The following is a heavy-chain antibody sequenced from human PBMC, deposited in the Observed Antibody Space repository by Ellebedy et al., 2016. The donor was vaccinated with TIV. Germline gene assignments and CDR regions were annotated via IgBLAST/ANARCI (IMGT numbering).Heavy chain of an antibody. Sequence: GESLKISCTASGFTFSTYWMSWVRQAPGQGLEWVANIKEDGSDISYVDSVKGRFTISRDNAKNSLYLQMDSLRAEDTAVYYCAKGRGGGSDTSAPRYYFDSWGLGTLVTVSS. CDR3: AKGRGGGSDTSAPRYYFDS. V-gene: IGHV3-7*03. CDR1: GFTFSTYW. J-gene: IGHJ4*02. D-gene: IGHD3-22*01. CDR2: IKEDGSDI.